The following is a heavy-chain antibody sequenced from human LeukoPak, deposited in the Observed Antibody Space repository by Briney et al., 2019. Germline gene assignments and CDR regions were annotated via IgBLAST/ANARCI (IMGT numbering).Heavy chain of an antibody. V-gene: IGHV3-21*01. CDR3: ARDRPDSPGQQLETFDY. Sequence: GGSLRLSCAASGFTFSSYSMNWVRQAPGKGLEWVSSISSSSSYIYYADSVKGRFTISRDNAKNSLYLQMNSLRAEDTAVYYCARDRPDSPGQQLETFDYWGQGTLVTVSS. CDR1: GFTFSSYS. D-gene: IGHD6-13*01. J-gene: IGHJ4*02. CDR2: ISSSSSYI.